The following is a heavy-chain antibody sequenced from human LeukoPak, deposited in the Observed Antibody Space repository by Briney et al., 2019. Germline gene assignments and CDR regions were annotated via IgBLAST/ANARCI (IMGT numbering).Heavy chain of an antibody. CDR1: GESFSGYY. CDR2: INHSGST. V-gene: IGHV4-34*01. J-gene: IGHJ4*02. Sequence: PLETLSLTCADYGESFSGYYWSWIRQPPGKGLEWIGEINHSGSTNYNPSLKSRVTISVDTSKNQFSLKLSSVTAADTAVYYCARWSAAYYYGSGNYFYWGQGTLVTVSS. D-gene: IGHD3-10*01. CDR3: ARWSAAYYYGSGNYFY.